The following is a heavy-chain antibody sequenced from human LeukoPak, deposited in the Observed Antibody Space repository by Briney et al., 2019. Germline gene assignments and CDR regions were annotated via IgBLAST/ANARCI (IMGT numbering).Heavy chain of an antibody. CDR3: APCGGDCYYEC. CDR1: EFTFSSYE. D-gene: IGHD2-21*02. CDR2: ISNGGSSI. Sequence: GGSLRLSCTTSEFTFSSYEMNWVRQAPGKGLEWVSYISNGGSSIYYADSVKGRFTIDRYNAKNSLYLQMNNLRAEDTDVYYCAPCGGDCYYECWGQGTLVTVSA. J-gene: IGHJ1*01. V-gene: IGHV3-48*03.